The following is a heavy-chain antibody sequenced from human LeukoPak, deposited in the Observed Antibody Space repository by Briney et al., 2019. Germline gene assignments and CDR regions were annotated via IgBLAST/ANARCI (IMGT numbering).Heavy chain of an antibody. CDR2: IHHYGNT. V-gene: IGHV4-38-2*02. CDR3: ARVTGGGIPDS. CDR1: GYSISNGYY. Sequence: SETLSLTCTVSGYSISNGYYWAWIRQAPGKGLEWIGNIHHYGNTYYNPSLQSRVTISVDTSKNQFSLKLSSVTTADTAVYYCARVTGGGIPDSWGQGTLVTVSS. J-gene: IGHJ5*01. D-gene: IGHD1-1*01.